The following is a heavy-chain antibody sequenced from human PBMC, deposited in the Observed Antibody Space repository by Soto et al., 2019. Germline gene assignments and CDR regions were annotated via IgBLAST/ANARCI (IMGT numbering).Heavy chain of an antibody. CDR3: ARLEGLATISYYFDF. CDR2: IYYRGNA. J-gene: IGHJ4*02. V-gene: IGHV4-39*01. CDR1: DDSINSDKYY. D-gene: IGHD3-9*01. Sequence: QLQLQESGPGLVKPSETLSLTCSVSDDSINSDKYYWGWIRQPPGKGLEWIGSIYYRGNAYYNPSLQTRVTISLDKSKSQFSLKLNSVTAEDSAVYFCARLEGLATISYYFDFWGPGALVTVSS.